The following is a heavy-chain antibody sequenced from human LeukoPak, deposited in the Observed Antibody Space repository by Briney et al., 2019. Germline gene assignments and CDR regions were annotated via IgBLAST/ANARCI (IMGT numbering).Heavy chain of an antibody. J-gene: IGHJ4*02. V-gene: IGHV3-53*01. Sequence: GGSLRLSCAASGFTVSTNYMSWVRQAPGKGLEWVSLIYSGGLTYYADSVKGRFTISRDNSKNTLYLQISSLRAEDTAVYYCARAQYIGRYWGDFDNWGQGTLVTVSS. D-gene: IGHD1-26*01. CDR1: GFTVSTNY. CDR3: ARAQYIGRYWGDFDN. CDR2: IYSGGLT.